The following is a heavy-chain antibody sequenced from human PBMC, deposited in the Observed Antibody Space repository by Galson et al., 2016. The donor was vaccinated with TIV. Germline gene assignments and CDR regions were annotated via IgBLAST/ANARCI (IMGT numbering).Heavy chain of an antibody. CDR1: GGTFTNYV. D-gene: IGHD3-16*01. CDR3: ARGGGYYDYGDYYYYGLDV. V-gene: IGHV1-69*13. Sequence: SVKVSCKASGGTFTNYVINWVRQAPGQGLEWMGGVTPNFCTPQYAQKFQGRVTIIADESTSTTYLEVSSLTSDDTAVYFCARGGGYYDYGDYYYYGLDVWGQGTTVTVSS. CDR2: VTPNFCTP. J-gene: IGHJ6*02.